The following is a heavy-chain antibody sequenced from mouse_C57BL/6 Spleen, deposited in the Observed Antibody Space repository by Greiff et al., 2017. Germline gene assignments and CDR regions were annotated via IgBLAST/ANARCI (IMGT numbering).Heavy chain of an antibody. V-gene: IGHV5-16*01. CDR3: ARMGEYDLSFAD. D-gene: IGHD2-14*01. CDR1: GFTFSDYY. Sequence: EVNVVEPEGGLVQPGSSMKLSCTASGFTFSDYYMAWVRQVPEEGLEWVANINYDGSSTYYLDSLKSRFIISRDNAKNILYLQMSSLKSEDTATYYCARMGEYDLSFADWGKGTLVTVAA. J-gene: IGHJ3*01. CDR2: INYDGSST.